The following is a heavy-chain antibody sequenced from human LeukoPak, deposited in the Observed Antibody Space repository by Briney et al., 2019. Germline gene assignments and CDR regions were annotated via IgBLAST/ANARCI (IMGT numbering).Heavy chain of an antibody. CDR3: AKGGRWDYYDSSH. CDR2: ISGSGGST. D-gene: IGHD3-22*01. V-gene: IGHV3-23*01. Sequence: PGGSLRLSCAASGFTFSNFAMTWVRQAPGKGLEWVSGISGSGGSTYYADSVKGRFSISRDNPKNTLYLQMNSLRAEDTAVYYCAKGGRWDYYDSSHWGQGTMVTVSS. J-gene: IGHJ3*01. CDR1: GFTFSNFA.